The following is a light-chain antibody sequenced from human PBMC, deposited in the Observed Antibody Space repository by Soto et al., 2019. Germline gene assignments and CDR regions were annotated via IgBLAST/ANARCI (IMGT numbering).Light chain of an antibody. J-gene: IGKJ4*01. CDR1: QGINNY. V-gene: IGKV1-16*01. CDR2: AAS. Sequence: DIQMTQSPSSLSASVGDRVTITCRASQGINNYLAWFQQKPGKAPKSLIYAASNLQSGVPSRFSGSESGTDFTLTISSLQPEDFANYSCQQYKDYPLTFGGGTKVQIK. CDR3: QQYKDYPLT.